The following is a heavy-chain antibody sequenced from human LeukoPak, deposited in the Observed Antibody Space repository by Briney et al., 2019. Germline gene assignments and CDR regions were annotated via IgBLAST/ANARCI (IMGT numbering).Heavy chain of an antibody. D-gene: IGHD3-10*01. V-gene: IGHV4-59*01. CDR2: IYYSGST. CDR1: GGSIGSYY. Sequence: SETLSLTCTVSGGSIGSYYWSWIRQPPGKGLEWIGYIYYSGSTNYKPSLKSRVTISVDTSKNQFSLKLSSVTAADTAVYYCARGGYYGSGNDFRFDPWGQGTLVTVSS. CDR3: ARGGYYGSGNDFRFDP. J-gene: IGHJ5*02.